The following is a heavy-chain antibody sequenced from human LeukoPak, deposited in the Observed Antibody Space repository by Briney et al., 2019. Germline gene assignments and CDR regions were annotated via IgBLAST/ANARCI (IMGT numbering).Heavy chain of an antibody. D-gene: IGHD6-13*01. CDR1: GGSFSGYY. V-gene: IGHV4-34*01. Sequence: PSETLSLTCAVYGGSFSGYYWSWIRQPPGKGLEWIGSIYYSGSTYYNPSLKSRVTISVDTSKNQFSLKLSSVTAADTAVYYCARHLSWYNAFDIWGQGTMVTVSS. CDR2: IYYSGST. CDR3: ARHLSWYNAFDI. J-gene: IGHJ3*02.